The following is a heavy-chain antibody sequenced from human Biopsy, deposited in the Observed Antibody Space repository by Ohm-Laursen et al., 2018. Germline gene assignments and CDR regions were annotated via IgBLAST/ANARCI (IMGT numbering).Heavy chain of an antibody. Sequence: SVKVSCKSSGYTFTGYHVHWVRQAPGQGLEWMGWINAKTGDTNYAQKFQGRVTMTRDTSISTAYVDLSSLRSDGTAVYYCTRGGYYYDSLAYYYWFDPWGQGTLVTVSS. D-gene: IGHD3-22*01. J-gene: IGHJ5*02. CDR3: TRGGYYYDSLAYYYWFDP. CDR1: GYTFTGYH. CDR2: INAKTGDT. V-gene: IGHV1-2*02.